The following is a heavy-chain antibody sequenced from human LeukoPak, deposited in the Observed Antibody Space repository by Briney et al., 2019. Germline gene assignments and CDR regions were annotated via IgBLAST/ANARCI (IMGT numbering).Heavy chain of an antibody. D-gene: IGHD4-23*01. V-gene: IGHV3-21*01. Sequence: PGGSLRLSCAASGFTFSSYSMNWVRQAPGKGLEWVSSISSSSSYIYYADSVKGRFTISRDNAKNSLYLQMNSLRAEDTAVYYCARSTPIVPYYYYYYGMDVWGQGTTVTVSS. J-gene: IGHJ6*02. CDR3: ARSTPIVPYYYYYYGMDV. CDR1: GFTFSSYS. CDR2: ISSSSSYI.